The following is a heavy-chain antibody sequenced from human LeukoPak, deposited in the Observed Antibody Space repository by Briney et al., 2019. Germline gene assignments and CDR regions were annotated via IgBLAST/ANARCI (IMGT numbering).Heavy chain of an antibody. CDR3: AKPQVTANWYYFHY. J-gene: IGHJ4*02. CDR1: GXTLSTYG. Sequence: GGSLRLSCAASGXTLSTYGMHWVRQAPGKGLGWVAVISSDGSNKFYADSVKGRFTISRDGSKNTLYLQMNSLRPDDTAVYFCAKPQVTANWYYFHYWGQGTLVTVSS. V-gene: IGHV3-30*18. CDR2: ISSDGSNK. D-gene: IGHD2-21*02.